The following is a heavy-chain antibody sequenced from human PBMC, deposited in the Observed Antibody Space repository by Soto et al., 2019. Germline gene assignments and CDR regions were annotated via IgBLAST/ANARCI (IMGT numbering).Heavy chain of an antibody. D-gene: IGHD1-26*01. CDR2: ISGSGGST. J-gene: IGHJ6*02. V-gene: IGHV3-23*01. CDR3: AKDLVGAHPQAKIYYYYYGMDV. CDR1: GFTFSSYA. Sequence: GGSLRLSCAASGFTFSSYAMSWVRQAPGKGLEWVSAISGSGGSTYYADSVKGRFTISRDNSKNTLYLQMNSLRAEDTAVYYCAKDLVGAHPQAKIYYYYYGMDVWGQGTTVTVSS.